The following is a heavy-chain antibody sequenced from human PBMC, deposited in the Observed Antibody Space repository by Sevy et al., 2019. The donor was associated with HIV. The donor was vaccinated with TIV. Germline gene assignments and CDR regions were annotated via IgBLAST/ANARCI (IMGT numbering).Heavy chain of an antibody. D-gene: IGHD2-21*02. J-gene: IGHJ4*02. Sequence: GGSLRLSCAASGFNFSEHGMHWVRQAPGKGLEWVAVIWCFGTGKYYGDSVKGRFTISRDNSKYTLYLQMDSLRPDDTAMYYCAKDECGGNCYFDFWGQGTLVTVSS. CDR3: AKDECGGNCYFDF. CDR2: IWCFGTGK. CDR1: GFNFSEHG. V-gene: IGHV3-33*03.